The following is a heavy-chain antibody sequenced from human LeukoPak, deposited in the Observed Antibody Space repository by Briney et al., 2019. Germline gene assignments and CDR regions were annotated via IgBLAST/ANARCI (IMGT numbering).Heavy chain of an antibody. Sequence: ASVKVSCKASGYTFTGYYMHWVRQAPGQGLEWMGWINTNTGNPTYAQGFTGRFVFSLDTSVSTAYLQISSLKAEDTAVYYCARVEEEYDFWSGYNYYYMDVWGKGTTVTVSS. D-gene: IGHD3-3*01. CDR3: ARVEEEYDFWSGYNYYYMDV. CDR2: INTNTGNP. J-gene: IGHJ6*03. CDR1: GYTFTGYY. V-gene: IGHV7-4-1*02.